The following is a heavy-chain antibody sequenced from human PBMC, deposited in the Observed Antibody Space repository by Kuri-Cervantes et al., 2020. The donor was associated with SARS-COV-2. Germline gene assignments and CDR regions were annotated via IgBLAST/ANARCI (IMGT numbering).Heavy chain of an antibody. Sequence: GESLKISCAASGFTFSSYGMHWVRQAPGKGLEWVAVIWYDGSNKYYADSVKGRFTISRDNSKNTLYLQMNGLRAEDTALYYCARGGADKPMAHDYWGPGNQVHVSS. CDR1: GFTFSSYG. J-gene: IGHJ4*02. D-gene: IGHD5-18*01. CDR3: ARGGADKPMAHDY. V-gene: IGHV3-33*01. CDR2: IWYDGSNK.